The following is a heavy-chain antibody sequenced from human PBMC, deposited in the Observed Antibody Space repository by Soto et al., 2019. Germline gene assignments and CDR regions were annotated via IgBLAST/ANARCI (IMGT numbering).Heavy chain of an antibody. CDR3: ATDLDIVVVVAATAIDY. CDR2: ISSSGSTI. J-gene: IGHJ4*02. D-gene: IGHD2-15*01. V-gene: IGHV3-11*01. CDR1: GFTFSDYY. Sequence: GGSLRLSCAASGFTFSDYYMSWIRQAPGKGLEWVSYISSSGSTIYYADSVKGRFTISRDNAKNSLYLQMNSLRAEDTAVYYCATDLDIVVVVAATAIDYWGQGTLVTVSS.